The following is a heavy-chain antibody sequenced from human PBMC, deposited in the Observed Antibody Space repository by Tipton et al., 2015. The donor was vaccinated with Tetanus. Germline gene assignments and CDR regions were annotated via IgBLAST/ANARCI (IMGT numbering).Heavy chain of an antibody. V-gene: IGHV3-23*01. CDR3: AKALGSSAWYGT. CDR1: GFTFSSYA. Sequence: SLRLSCAASGFTFSSYAMSWVRQAPGKGLEWVSGITGGNTYYADSVKGRFTIPRDNSKNTLSLQMNSLGGEDTAVYYCAKALGSSAWYGTWGQGTLVTVSS. D-gene: IGHD6-13*01. CDR2: ITGGNT. J-gene: IGHJ5*02.